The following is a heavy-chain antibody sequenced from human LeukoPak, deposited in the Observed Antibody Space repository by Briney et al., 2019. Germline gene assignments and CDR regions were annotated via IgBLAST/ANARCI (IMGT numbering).Heavy chain of an antibody. CDR1: GGSISSYY. J-gene: IGHJ4*02. V-gene: IGHV4-59*01. CDR3: ARSPGSPPFDY. CDR2: IYYSEST. Sequence: PSETLSLTCTVSGGSISSYYWSWVRQPPGKGLEWVGYIYYSESTNYTPSLKSRVTISVDTSKNQFSLKLSSVTAADTAVYYCARSPGSPPFDYWGQGTLVTVSS.